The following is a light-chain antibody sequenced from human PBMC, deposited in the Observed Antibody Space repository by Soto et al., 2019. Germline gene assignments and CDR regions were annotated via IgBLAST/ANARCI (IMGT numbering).Light chain of an antibody. CDR3: QQYGSSPPYT. CDR2: GAS. Sequence: EIVLTQSPGTLSLSPGERATLSCRASQSVSSSYLAWYQQKPGQAPRLLIYGASSRATDIPDRFSGSGSGTDFTLTISRLEPEDFAVYYCQQYGSSPPYTFGQGTK. CDR1: QSVSSSY. V-gene: IGKV3-20*01. J-gene: IGKJ2*01.